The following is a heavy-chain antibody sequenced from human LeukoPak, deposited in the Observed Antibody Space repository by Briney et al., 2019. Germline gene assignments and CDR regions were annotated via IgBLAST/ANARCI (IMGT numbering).Heavy chain of an antibody. D-gene: IGHD6-13*01. CDR3: ARGSTLAAPGAVPNDY. J-gene: IGHJ4*02. CDR1: AYTFTGYY. V-gene: IGHV1-2*07. CDR2: INPHSGAT. Sequence: ASVKVSCKTSAYTFTGYYMHWVQQAPGQGLQWMGWINPHSGATNYAYNFQGRITMTRDTSISTAYMELRSLKSDDTAVYYCARGSTLAAPGAVPNDYWGQGTLVTVSS.